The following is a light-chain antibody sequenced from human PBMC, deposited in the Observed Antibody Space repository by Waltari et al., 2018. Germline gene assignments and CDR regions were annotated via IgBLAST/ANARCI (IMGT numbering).Light chain of an antibody. V-gene: IGLV1-47*01. CDR3: ASWDDKLNAWV. CDR1: SSNIGDNH. Sequence: QSVVTQPPSASGTPGQRVTISCSGSSSNIGDNHVYWYQQVPGTAPKLLVHTTNERPSGVTARFTGSKSGTSASLAIYGLRSEDEADYYCASWDDKLNAWVIGGGTRLTVL. CDR2: TTN. J-gene: IGLJ3*02.